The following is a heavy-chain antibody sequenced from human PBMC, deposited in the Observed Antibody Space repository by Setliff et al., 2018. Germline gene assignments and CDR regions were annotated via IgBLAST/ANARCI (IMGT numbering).Heavy chain of an antibody. V-gene: IGHV3-7*01. Sequence: PGGSLRLSCAASGFTFSSFWVSWVRQTPGKGLEWVANINQDGSGKYYVDSVKGRFTISRDNAKNSLYLQMNSLTVDDTGVYFCRLGGIVGGTDSWGQGTLVTVSS. J-gene: IGHJ5*01. D-gene: IGHD2-15*01. CDR1: GFTFSSFW. CDR2: INQDGSGK. CDR3: RLGGIVGGTDS.